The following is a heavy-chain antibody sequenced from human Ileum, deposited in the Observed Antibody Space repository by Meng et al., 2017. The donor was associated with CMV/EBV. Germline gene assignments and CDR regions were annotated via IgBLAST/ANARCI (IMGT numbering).Heavy chain of an antibody. J-gene: IGHJ6*02. CDR3: ARNNRDILTGYYYYYGMDV. Sequence: SETLSLTRTVSGGSVSSGSYYWSWIRQSPGKGLEWIGYIYHSGSSNYNPSLKSRVTISIDASKNQFSLNLRSVTAADTPVYYCARNNRDILTGYYYYYGMDVWGQGTTVTVSS. V-gene: IGHV4-61*01. CDR2: IYHSGSS. D-gene: IGHD3-9*01. CDR1: GGSVSSGSYY.